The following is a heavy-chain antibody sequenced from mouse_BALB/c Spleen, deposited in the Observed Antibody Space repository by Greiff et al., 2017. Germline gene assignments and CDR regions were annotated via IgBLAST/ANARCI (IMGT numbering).Heavy chain of an antibody. Sequence: EVKLMESGPGLVKPSQSLSLTCTVTGYSITSDYAWNWIRQFPGNKLEWMGYISYSGSTSYNPSLKSRISITRDTSKNQFFLQLNSVTTEDTATYYCARDQGYGNYAMDYWGQGTSVTVSS. J-gene: IGHJ4*01. D-gene: IGHD2-1*01. CDR3: ARDQGYGNYAMDY. V-gene: IGHV3-2*02. CDR2: ISYSGST. CDR1: GYSITSDYA.